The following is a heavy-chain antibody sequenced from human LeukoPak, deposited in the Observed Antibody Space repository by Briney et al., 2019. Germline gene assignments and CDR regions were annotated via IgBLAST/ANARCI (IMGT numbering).Heavy chain of an antibody. CDR1: GGTFSSYT. Sequence: GASVKVSCKASGGTFSSYTISWVRQAPGQGLEWMGRIIPILGMANYAQKFQGRVTITADKSTSTAYMELSSLRSEDTAVYYCARDEPHYYDSSGYYSIGDYWGQGTLVTVSS. CDR2: IIPILGMA. V-gene: IGHV1-69*04. J-gene: IGHJ4*02. D-gene: IGHD3-22*01. CDR3: ARDEPHYYDSSGYYSIGDY.